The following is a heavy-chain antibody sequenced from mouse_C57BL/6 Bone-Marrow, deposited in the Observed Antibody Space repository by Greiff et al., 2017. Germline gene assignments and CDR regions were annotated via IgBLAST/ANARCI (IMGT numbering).Heavy chain of an antibody. CDR1: GYTFTSYG. CDR3: ARRGSSYVELAY. V-gene: IGHV1-81*01. D-gene: IGHD1-1*01. J-gene: IGHJ3*01. CDR2: IYPRSGNT. Sequence: PGAELARPGASVKLSCKASGYTFTSYGISWVKQRTGQGLEWIGEIYPRSGNTYYNEKFKGKATLTEDKSSSTAYMQLRSLTSEDSAVYFCARRGSSYVELAYWGQGTLVTVSA.